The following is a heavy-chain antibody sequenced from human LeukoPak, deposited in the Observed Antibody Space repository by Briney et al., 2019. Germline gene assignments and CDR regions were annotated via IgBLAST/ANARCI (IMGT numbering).Heavy chain of an antibody. D-gene: IGHD3-22*01. CDR3: VRLRRNSDTSGFYYYYDF. Sequence: GGSLRLSCLASGYTFSSYSINWVRQAPGKGLEWVSSISVRSNYIYYADSVRGRFRISRGDARDSLYLQMNSLRAEDTAVYYCVRLRRNSDTSGFYYYYDFWGQGTLVTVSS. J-gene: IGHJ4*02. CDR2: ISVRSNYI. CDR1: GYTFSSYS. V-gene: IGHV3-21*01.